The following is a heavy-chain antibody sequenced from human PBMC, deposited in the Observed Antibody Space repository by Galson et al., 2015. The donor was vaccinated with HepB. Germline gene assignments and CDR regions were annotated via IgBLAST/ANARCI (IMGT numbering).Heavy chain of an antibody. V-gene: IGHV3-48*02. CDR1: GFTFSSYS. Sequence: SLRLSCAASGFTFSSYSMNWVRQAPGKGLEWVSYISSSSSTIYYADSVKGRFTISRDNAKNSLYLQMNSLRDEDTAVYYCARDLSYCGGDCLGVNWFDPWGQGTLVTVSS. J-gene: IGHJ5*02. D-gene: IGHD2-21*02. CDR3: ARDLSYCGGDCLGVNWFDP. CDR2: ISSSSSTI.